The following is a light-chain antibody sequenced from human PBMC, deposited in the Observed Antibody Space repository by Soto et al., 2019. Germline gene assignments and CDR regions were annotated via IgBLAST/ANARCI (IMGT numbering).Light chain of an antibody. J-gene: IGKJ2*01. Sequence: EIVMTQSPATLSVSPGERATLSCRASQSVSSNLAWYQQKPGQAPRLLIYGASTRATGIPARFSGSGSGTEFTLTISSLRSEDSAIYYCQQYNDWPPYTFGQGTKV. V-gene: IGKV3-15*01. CDR3: QQYNDWPPYT. CDR1: QSVSSN. CDR2: GAS.